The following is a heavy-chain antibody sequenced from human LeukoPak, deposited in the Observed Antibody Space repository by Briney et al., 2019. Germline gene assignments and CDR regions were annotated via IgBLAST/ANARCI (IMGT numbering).Heavy chain of an antibody. CDR2: IYYSGST. V-gene: IGHV4-59*01. D-gene: IGHD4-17*01. CDR3: ASTTSYGDYSYYFDY. CDR1: GGSISSYY. J-gene: IGHJ4*02. Sequence: SGTLSLTCTVSGGSISSYYWSWIRQPPGKGLEWIGYIYYSGSTNYNPSLKSRVTISVDTSKNQFSLKLSSVTAADTAVYYCASTTSYGDYSYYFDYWGQGTLVTVSS.